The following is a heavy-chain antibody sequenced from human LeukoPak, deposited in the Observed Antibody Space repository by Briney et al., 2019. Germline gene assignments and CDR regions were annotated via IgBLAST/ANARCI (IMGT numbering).Heavy chain of an antibody. CDR3: AKDGFYCSSTSCYGDY. CDR2: IGGSGGST. Sequence: GGSLRLACAAAGSTFSSYAMSWVRQAPGKGLEWVSAIGGSGGSTYYADSVKGRLSISRDNSKNTLYLQMNRLRAEDTAVYYCAKDGFYCSSTSCYGDYWGQGTLVTVSS. D-gene: IGHD2-2*01. J-gene: IGHJ4*02. V-gene: IGHV3-23*01. CDR1: GSTFSSYA.